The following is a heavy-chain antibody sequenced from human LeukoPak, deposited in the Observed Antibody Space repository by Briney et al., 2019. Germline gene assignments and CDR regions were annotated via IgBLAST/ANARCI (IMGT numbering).Heavy chain of an antibody. J-gene: IGHJ4*02. D-gene: IGHD3-22*01. CDR3: ARAHSSGYFPFDY. CDR2: IYYSGST. V-gene: IGHV4-59*01. Sequence: KPPETLSLTCTVSGGSISSYYWSWIRQPPGKGLEWIGYIYYSGSTNYNPSLKSRVTISVDTSKNQFSLKLSSVTAADTAVYYCARAHSSGYFPFDYWGQGTLVTVSS. CDR1: GGSISSYY.